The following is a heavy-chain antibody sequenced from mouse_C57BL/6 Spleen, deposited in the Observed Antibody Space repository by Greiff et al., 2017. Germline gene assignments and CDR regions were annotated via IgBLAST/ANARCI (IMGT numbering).Heavy chain of an antibody. CDR3: ARGYYGPWYFDV. V-gene: IGHV5-16*01. CDR2: INYDGSST. J-gene: IGHJ1*03. Sequence: EVKVVESEGGLVQPGSSMKLSCTASGFTFSDYYMAWVRQVPEKGLEWVANINYDGSSTYYLDSLKSRFIISRDNAKNILYLQMSSLKSEDTATYYCARGYYGPWYFDVWGTGTTVTVSS. CDR1: GFTFSDYY. D-gene: IGHD1-1*01.